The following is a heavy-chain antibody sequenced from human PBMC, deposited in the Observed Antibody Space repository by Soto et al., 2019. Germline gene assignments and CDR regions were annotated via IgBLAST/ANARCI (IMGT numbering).Heavy chain of an antibody. J-gene: IGHJ6*02. CDR3: ARDKYYDGSGKDGMDV. D-gene: IGHD3-10*01. CDR1: GGSISSGGYY. Sequence: QVQLQESGPGLVKPSQTLSLTCTVSGGSISSGGYYWGWIRQHPGKCLEWIGYIYYSGSTYYNPYVKSRVTITVDTSKNQFSLKLSSVTAADTAVYYCARDKYYDGSGKDGMDVWGQGTTVTVSS. V-gene: IGHV4-31*03. CDR2: IYYSGST.